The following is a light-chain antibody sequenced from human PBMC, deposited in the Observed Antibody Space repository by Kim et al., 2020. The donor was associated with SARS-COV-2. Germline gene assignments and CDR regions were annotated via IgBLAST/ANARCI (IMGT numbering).Light chain of an antibody. CDR1: SGHGSYA. Sequence: QLVLTQSPSASASLGASVKLTCTLSSGHGSYAIAWHQQQPEKGPRYLMQVNSDGSHSEGDGIPDRFSGSSSGAERYLTISSLPSEDEADYYCQTWGTGNLVFGGGTQPTVL. J-gene: IGLJ3*02. CDR2: VNSDGSH. V-gene: IGLV4-69*02. CDR3: QTWGTGNLV.